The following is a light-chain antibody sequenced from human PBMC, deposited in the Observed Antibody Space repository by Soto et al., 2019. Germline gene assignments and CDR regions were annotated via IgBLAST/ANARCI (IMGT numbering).Light chain of an antibody. CDR1: QGISNY. CDR2: AAS. CDR3: QNYNSAPQT. Sequence: IQMTQSPSSLSASVRDRVTITCRASQGISNYLAWYQQKPGKVHKLLIYAASTLHSGAPSRFSGSGSATDVTLTIGRLQTEDVASYYCQNYNSAPQTFGQGTKVDIK. J-gene: IGKJ1*01. V-gene: IGKV1-27*01.